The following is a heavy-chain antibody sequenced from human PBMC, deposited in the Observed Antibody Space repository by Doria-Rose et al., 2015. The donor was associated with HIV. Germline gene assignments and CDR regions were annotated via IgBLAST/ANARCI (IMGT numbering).Heavy chain of an antibody. CDR1: GYTLTEIS. CDR3: ATVFEWLPSSLFDY. D-gene: IGHD5-12*01. Sequence: QVQLVQSGAEVKKPGAPVKVSCKVSGYTLTEISIHWVRQAPGKGLEWMGGFDPKKGETIYERNFRGRVIMTEDSSTNTAYMDLSSLRSDDTAVYYCATVFEWLPSSLFDYWGQGTLVTVSS. CDR2: FDPKKGET. J-gene: IGHJ4*02. V-gene: IGHV1-24*01.